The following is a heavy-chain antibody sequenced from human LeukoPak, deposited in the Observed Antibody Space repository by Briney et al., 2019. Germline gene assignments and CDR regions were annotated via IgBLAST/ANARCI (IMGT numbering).Heavy chain of an antibody. D-gene: IGHD2-8*01. Sequence: PPETLSLTCTVSGGSMSSGSHYWSWIRQPAGKGLEWIGRIYTSGSTNYNPSLKSRVTISVDTSKNQFSLKLSSVTAADTAVYYCARDLCTNGVCYDAFDIWGQGTMVNVSS. CDR2: IYTSGST. CDR3: ARDLCTNGVCYDAFDI. V-gene: IGHV4-61*02. CDR1: GGSMSSGSHY. J-gene: IGHJ3*02.